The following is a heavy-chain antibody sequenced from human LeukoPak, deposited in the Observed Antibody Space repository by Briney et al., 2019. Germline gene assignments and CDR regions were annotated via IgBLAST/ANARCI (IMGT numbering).Heavy chain of an antibody. CDR1: GYTFTGHY. CDR2: INSNSGGT. D-gene: IGHD2-2*01. CDR3: ARVSTYGCSSTTCLVFDI. J-gene: IGHJ3*02. V-gene: IGHV1-2*02. Sequence: ASVKVSCKASGYTFTGHYIHWVRQAPGQGLEWMGWINSNSGGTNHAQKFQGRVTITRDTSVSTAYMEVSRLTSDDTAVYYCARVSTYGCSSTTCLVFDIWGQGTVVTVSS.